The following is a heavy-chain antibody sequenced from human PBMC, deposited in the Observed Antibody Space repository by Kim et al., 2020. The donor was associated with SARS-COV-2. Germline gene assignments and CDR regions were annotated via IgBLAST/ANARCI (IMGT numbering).Heavy chain of an antibody. D-gene: IGHD1-26*01. J-gene: IGHJ4*01. Sequence: GGSLRLSCAASGFTFSNYWMTWVRQAPGKGLEWVATINPDGSLRYYVDSVKGRFTISRDNAKSSLYLQMSSLRAEDTAVYHCARAIPNSESYWGPGPLVT. CDR3: ARAIPNSESY. V-gene: IGHV3-7*01. CDR2: INPDGSLR. CDR1: GFTFSNYW.